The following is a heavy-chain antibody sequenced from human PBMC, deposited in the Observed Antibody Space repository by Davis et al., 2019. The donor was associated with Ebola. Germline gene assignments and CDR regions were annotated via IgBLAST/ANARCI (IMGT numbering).Heavy chain of an antibody. Sequence: PSETLSLTCTVSGDPISDHYWTWLRQPPGRRLEWNGYIYYSGSTNYNPSLKSRLTVPIDTSKSQFSLKLNTVTAADTAVYYCARDLGGDNILSPDYWGQGTLVTVSS. CDR3: ARDLGGDNILSPDY. CDR1: GDPISDHY. D-gene: IGHD2-21*01. J-gene: IGHJ4*02. V-gene: IGHV4-59*11. CDR2: IYYSGST.